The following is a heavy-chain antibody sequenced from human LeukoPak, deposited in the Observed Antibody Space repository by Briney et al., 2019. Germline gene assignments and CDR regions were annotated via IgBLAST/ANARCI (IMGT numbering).Heavy chain of an antibody. V-gene: IGHV3-30*18. J-gene: IGHJ4*02. CDR1: GFTFSSYG. CDR2: ISYDGSNK. CDR3: AKSSYGDPGWYFDY. D-gene: IGHD4-17*01. Sequence: PGGSLRLSSAASGFTFSSYGMHWVRQAPGKGLEWVAVISYDGSNKYYADSVKGRFTISRDNSKNTLYLQMNSLRAEDTAVYYCAKSSYGDPGWYFDYWGQGTLVTVSS.